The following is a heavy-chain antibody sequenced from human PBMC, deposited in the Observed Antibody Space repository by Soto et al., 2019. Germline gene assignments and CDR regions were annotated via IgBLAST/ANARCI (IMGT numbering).Heavy chain of an antibody. J-gene: IGHJ4*02. V-gene: IGHV1-18*01. CDR3: AGLNHCSGGSCYDF. Sequence: QVQLVQSGAEVKKPGASMNVSCKASGFTFPDYAISWVRQAPGQGLEWMGWISTYNGNTDYAQKFQGRVTMTTDTSTSTAHTELRSLRSDDTAVYYCAGLNHCSGGSCYDFWGQGTLVTVSS. CDR1: GFTFPDYA. CDR2: ISTYNGNT. D-gene: IGHD2-15*01.